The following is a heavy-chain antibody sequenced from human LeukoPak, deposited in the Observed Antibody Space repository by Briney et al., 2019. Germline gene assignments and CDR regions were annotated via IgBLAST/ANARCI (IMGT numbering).Heavy chain of an antibody. CDR3: ARQGSVYCSGGSCYSNWYFDL. Sequence: GGSLKISCKGSGYTFNNYWIGWVRQMPGKGLEWMGIIYPGDSDTRYSPSFQGQVTISADKSISTAYLQWSSLKASDSAMYYCARQGSVYCSGGSCYSNWYFDLWGRGTLVTVSS. D-gene: IGHD2-15*01. CDR1: GYTFNNYW. J-gene: IGHJ2*01. CDR2: IYPGDSDT. V-gene: IGHV5-51*01.